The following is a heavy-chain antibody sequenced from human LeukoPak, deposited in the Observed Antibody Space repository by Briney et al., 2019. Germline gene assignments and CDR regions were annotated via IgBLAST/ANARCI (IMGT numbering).Heavy chain of an antibody. CDR1: GGSISTYY. CDR3: ARGRVPGY. V-gene: IGHV4-59*01. CDR2: IIYTGST. J-gene: IGHJ4*02. D-gene: IGHD3-10*02. Sequence: SETLSLTCTVSGGSISTYYWSWNRQPPGKGLEWIGSIIYTGSTNHNPSLKSRVTISLDASKNQFSLKLNSVTAADTAVYYCARGRVPGYWGQGTLITVSS.